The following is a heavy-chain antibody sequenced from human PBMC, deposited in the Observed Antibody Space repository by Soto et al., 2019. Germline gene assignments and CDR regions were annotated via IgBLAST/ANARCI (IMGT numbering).Heavy chain of an antibody. Sequence: ASVKVSCKASGYTFTSYYMHWVRQAPGQGLEWMGIINPSGGSTSYAQKFQGRVTMTRDTSTSTVYKELSSLRSEDTAVYYCASLAYCGGDCRDVFDYWGQGTLVTVSS. V-gene: IGHV1-46*03. CDR1: GYTFTSYY. CDR3: ASLAYCGGDCRDVFDY. CDR2: INPSGGST. D-gene: IGHD2-21*01. J-gene: IGHJ4*02.